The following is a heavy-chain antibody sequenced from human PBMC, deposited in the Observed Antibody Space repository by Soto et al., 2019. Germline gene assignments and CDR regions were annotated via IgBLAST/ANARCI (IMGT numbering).Heavy chain of an antibody. CDR3: ARHGKGILWFGELSVSWFDP. CDR1: GGSISSSSYY. V-gene: IGHV4-39*01. Sequence: QLQLQESGPGLVKPSETLSLTCTVSGGSISSSSYYWGWIRQPPGKGLEWIGSIYYSGSTYYNPSLKSRVTISVDTSKNQFSLKLSSVTAADTAVYYCARHGKGILWFGELSVSWFDPWGQGTLVTVSS. J-gene: IGHJ5*02. D-gene: IGHD3-10*01. CDR2: IYYSGST.